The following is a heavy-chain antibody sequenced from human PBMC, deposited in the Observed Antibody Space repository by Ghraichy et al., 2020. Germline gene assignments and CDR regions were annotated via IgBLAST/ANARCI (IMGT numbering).Heavy chain of an antibody. V-gene: IGHV4-39*01. CDR1: GGSISSSSYY. Sequence: SETLSLTCTVSGGSISSSSYYWGWIRQPPGKGLEWIGSIYYSGSTYYNPSLKSRVTISVDTSKNQFSLKLSSVTAADTAVYYCASSYYDFWSGYFSSGLRTPLRPGSPYNWFDPWGQGTLVTVSS. J-gene: IGHJ5*02. CDR2: IYYSGST. D-gene: IGHD3-3*01. CDR3: ASSYYDFWSGYFSSGLRTPLRPGSPYNWFDP.